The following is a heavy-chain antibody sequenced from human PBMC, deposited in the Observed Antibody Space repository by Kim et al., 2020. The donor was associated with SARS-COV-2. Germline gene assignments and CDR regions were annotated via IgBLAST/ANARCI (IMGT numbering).Heavy chain of an antibody. J-gene: IGHJ4*02. D-gene: IGHD3-22*01. V-gene: IGHV3-30*03. Sequence: GGSLRLSCAASGFTFSSYGMHWVRQAPGKGLEWVAFISYDGSNKYYADSVKGLFTISRDNSKNTLYLQMNSLRAEDTAVYYCVLSNSRIYHGPFDYWGQGTLVTVSS. CDR3: VLSNSRIYHGPFDY. CDR1: GFTFSSYG. CDR2: ISYDGSNK.